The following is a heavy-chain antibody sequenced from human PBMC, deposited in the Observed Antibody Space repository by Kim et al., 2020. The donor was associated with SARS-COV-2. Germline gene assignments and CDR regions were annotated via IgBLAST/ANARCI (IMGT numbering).Heavy chain of an antibody. Sequence: ASVKVSCKASGYTFTSYDINWVRQATGQGLEWMGWMNPNSGNTGYAQKFQGRVTMTRNTSISTAYMELSSLRSEETAVYYCAIAAAGISRGYFQHWGQGTLVTVSS. CDR3: AIAAAGISRGYFQH. V-gene: IGHV1-8*01. J-gene: IGHJ1*01. CDR1: GYTFTSYD. CDR2: MNPNSGNT. D-gene: IGHD6-13*01.